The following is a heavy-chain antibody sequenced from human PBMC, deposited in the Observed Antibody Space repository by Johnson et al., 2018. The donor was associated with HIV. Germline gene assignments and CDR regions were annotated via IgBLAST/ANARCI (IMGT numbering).Heavy chain of an antibody. Sequence: QVLLVESGGGVVRPGGSLRLSCVASGFTFDDYDMSWVRQAPGKGLEWVAVIWYDGSNKYYADSVKGRFTISRDNSKNTLYLQMNSLRAEDTAVYYCARMGGHHGFDIWGQGTMVTVSS. CDR1: GFTFDDYD. CDR2: IWYDGSNK. CDR3: ARMGGHHGFDI. D-gene: IGHD3-16*01. V-gene: IGHV3-33*08. J-gene: IGHJ3*02.